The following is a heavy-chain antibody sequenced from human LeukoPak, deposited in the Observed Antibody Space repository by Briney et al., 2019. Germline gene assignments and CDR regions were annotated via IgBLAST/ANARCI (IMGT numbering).Heavy chain of an antibody. CDR3: ATDLTGPEDY. CDR1: GFTFSSYW. J-gene: IGHJ4*02. Sequence: GGSLRLSCVASGFTFSSYWMHWVRQAPGKGLVWVSRINTDGSYTSYADSVKGRFTISRDNAKNTLYLQMNSLRADDTAVYYCATDLTGPEDYWGKGTLVTVSS. V-gene: IGHV3-74*01. CDR2: INTDGSYT.